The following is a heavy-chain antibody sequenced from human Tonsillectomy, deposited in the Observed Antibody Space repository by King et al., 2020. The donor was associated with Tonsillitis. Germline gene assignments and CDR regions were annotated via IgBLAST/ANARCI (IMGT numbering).Heavy chain of an antibody. V-gene: IGHV3-33*05. Sequence: VQLVESGGGVVQPGRSLRLSCAASGFTFSSYGMHWVRQAPGKGLEWVAVISYDGSNKFYADSVEGRFTISRDNSKKTLYLQMNSLRAEDTAVYYCARESESYYYAMDVWGQGTTVTVSS. J-gene: IGHJ6*02. CDR3: ARESESYYYAMDV. CDR1: GFTFSSYG. CDR2: ISYDGSNK.